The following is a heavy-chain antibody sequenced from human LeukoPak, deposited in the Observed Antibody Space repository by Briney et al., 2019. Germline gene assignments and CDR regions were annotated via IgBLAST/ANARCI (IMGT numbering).Heavy chain of an antibody. V-gene: IGHV1-69*04. D-gene: IGHD4-17*01. Sequence: ASVKVSCKASGGTFSSYAISWVRQAPGQGLERMGRIIPILGIANYAQKFQGRVTITADKSTSTAYMELSSLRSEDTAVYYCARGRMHGDYDHWGQGTLVTVSS. J-gene: IGHJ4*02. CDR3: ARGRMHGDYDH. CDR2: IIPILGIA. CDR1: GGTFSSYA.